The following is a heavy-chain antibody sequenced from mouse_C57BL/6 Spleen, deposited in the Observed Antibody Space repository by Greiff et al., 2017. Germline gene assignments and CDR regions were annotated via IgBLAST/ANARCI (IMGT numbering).Heavy chain of an antibody. V-gene: IGHV3-1*01. CDR1: GYSITSGYD. CDR2: ISYSGST. J-gene: IGHJ1*03. CDR3: AREGYDGYYRYFDV. D-gene: IGHD2-3*01. Sequence: EVKVVESGPGMVKPSQSLSLTCTVTGYSITSGYDWHWIRHFPGNKLEWMGYISYSGSTNYNPSLKSRISITHDTSKNHFFLKLNSVTTEDTATYYCAREGYDGYYRYFDVWGTGTTVTVSS.